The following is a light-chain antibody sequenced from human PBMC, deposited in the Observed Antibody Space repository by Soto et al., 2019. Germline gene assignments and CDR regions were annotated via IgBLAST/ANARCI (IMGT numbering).Light chain of an antibody. CDR2: AAS. J-gene: IGKJ4*01. V-gene: IGKV1-5*01. CDR1: QSISSW. CDR3: QQYDNPPLT. Sequence: DIQITQSPSTLSASLVDRVTITCRASQSISSWLDWYQQKPGKAPKLLIYAASTLQSGVPSRFSGSGSGTEFTLTISSLQSQDIATYYCQQYDNPPLTFGRGTKVDIK.